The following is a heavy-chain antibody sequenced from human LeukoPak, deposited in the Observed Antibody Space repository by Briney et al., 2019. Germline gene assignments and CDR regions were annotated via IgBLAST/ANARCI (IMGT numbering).Heavy chain of an antibody. CDR3: VRSGGLQKFDC. CDR1: GFTLSSYW. D-gene: IGHD4-11*01. V-gene: IGHV3-74*01. Sequence: GGSLRLSCAASGFTLSSYWMHWVRQARGEGLVWVSRINPDGTITNYADSVKGRFTISRDHAKNTLYLQMNSLRAEDTAVYYCVRSGGLQKFDCWGQGTLVTVSS. CDR2: INPDGTIT. J-gene: IGHJ4*02.